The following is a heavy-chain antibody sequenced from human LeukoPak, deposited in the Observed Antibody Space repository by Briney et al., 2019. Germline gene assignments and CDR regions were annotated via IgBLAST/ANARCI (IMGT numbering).Heavy chain of an antibody. Sequence: GGSLRLSCAASGFTFSSYAMSWVRRAPGKGLEWVSPISGSGGSTYYADSVKGRFTISRDNSKNTLYLQMNSLRAEDTAVYYCAKLRDMGASHHFDYWGQGTLVTVSS. J-gene: IGHJ4*02. CDR3: AKLRDMGASHHFDY. CDR1: GFTFSSYA. CDR2: ISGSGGST. V-gene: IGHV3-23*01. D-gene: IGHD1-26*01.